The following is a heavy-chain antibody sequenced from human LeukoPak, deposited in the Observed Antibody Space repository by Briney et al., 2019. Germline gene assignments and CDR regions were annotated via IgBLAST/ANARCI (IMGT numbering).Heavy chain of an antibody. CDR2: IIPILGIA. CDR1: GGTFSSYA. Sequence: SVKVSCKASGGTFSSYAISWVRQAPGQGLEWMGRIIPILGIANYAQKFQGRVTITADKSTGTAYMELSSLRSEDTAVYYCGVSSVAGYCYYGMDVWGQGTTVTVSS. V-gene: IGHV1-69*04. D-gene: IGHD6-19*01. CDR3: GVSSVAGYCYYGMDV. J-gene: IGHJ6*02.